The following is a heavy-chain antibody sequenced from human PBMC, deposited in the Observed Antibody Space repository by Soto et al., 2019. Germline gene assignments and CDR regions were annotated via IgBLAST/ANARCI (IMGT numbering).Heavy chain of an antibody. J-gene: IGHJ5*02. Sequence: ASVKVSCKASGYTFTSYGISWVRQAPGQGLEWMGWISAYNGNTNYAQKLQGRVTMTTDTSTSTAYMELRSLRSDDTAVYYCARLRCSGGGCFKRFAPWGQGTLVTVSS. D-gene: IGHD2-15*01. CDR1: GYTFTSYG. CDR3: ARLRCSGGGCFKRFAP. V-gene: IGHV1-18*01. CDR2: ISAYNGNT.